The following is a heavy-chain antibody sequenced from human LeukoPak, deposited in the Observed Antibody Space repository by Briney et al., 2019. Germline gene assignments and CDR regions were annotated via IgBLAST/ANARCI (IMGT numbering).Heavy chain of an antibody. CDR1: RYTPTSYD. Sequence: ASVKVSSKPSRYTPTSYDINWVPPATGRGGEWRGWMIRNSGNTGYEQKFEGRVTMTRNTSISTAYMELSSRRSGDTAVYYCARGRADGLHGDVWGQGTTVTVAS. J-gene: IGHJ6*02. CDR3: ARGRADGLHGDV. V-gene: IGHV1-8*01. CDR2: MIRNSGNT.